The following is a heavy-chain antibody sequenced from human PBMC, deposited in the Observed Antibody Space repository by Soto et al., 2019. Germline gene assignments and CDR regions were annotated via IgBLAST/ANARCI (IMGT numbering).Heavy chain of an antibody. J-gene: IGHJ4*02. Sequence: GGSLRLSCAASGFTFSSYSMNWVRQAPGKGLEWVSSISSSSSYIYYADSVKGRFTISRDNAKNSLYLQMNSLRAEDTAVYYCARAGHGDYVPGWYFDYWGQGTLVTVSS. CDR3: ARAGHGDYVPGWYFDY. CDR1: GFTFSSYS. D-gene: IGHD4-17*01. CDR2: ISSSSSYI. V-gene: IGHV3-21*01.